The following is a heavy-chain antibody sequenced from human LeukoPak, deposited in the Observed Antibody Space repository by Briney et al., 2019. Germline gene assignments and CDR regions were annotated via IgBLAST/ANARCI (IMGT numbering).Heavy chain of an antibody. D-gene: IGHD1-26*01. Sequence: SETLSLTCTVSVGSFNSGNYYWSWIRQPPGKGLEWIGYIYYSGSTYYYNPSLESRVTISLDTSKNQFSLKLSSVTAADTAVYYCARDREWELQSLRYFGYWGQGTLVTVSS. CDR1: VGSFNSGNYY. V-gene: IGHV4-61*01. J-gene: IGHJ4*02. CDR2: IYYSGSTY. CDR3: ARDREWELQSLRYFGY.